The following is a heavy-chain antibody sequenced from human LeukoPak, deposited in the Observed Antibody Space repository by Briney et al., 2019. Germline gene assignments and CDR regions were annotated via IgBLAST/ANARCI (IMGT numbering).Heavy chain of an antibody. J-gene: IGHJ4*02. CDR3: ARLPSRSGWYYFDY. CDR2: INHSGST. D-gene: IGHD6-19*01. CDR1: GGSFSGYY. V-gene: IGHV4-34*01. Sequence: PSETLSLTCAVYGGSFSGYYWSWIRQPSGKGLEWIGEINHSGSTNYNPSLKSRVTIPVDTSKNQFSLKLSSVTAADTAVYYCARLPSRSGWYYFDYWGQGTLVTVSS.